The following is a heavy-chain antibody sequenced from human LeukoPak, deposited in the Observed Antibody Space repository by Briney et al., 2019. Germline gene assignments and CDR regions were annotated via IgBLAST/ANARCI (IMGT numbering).Heavy chain of an antibody. CDR2: ISSSSSTK. Sequence: GGSLRLSCAASGFTFSRYSMNWVRQDPGKGLEWVSYISSSSSTKYYADSVKGRFTISRDNAKSSLYLQMNSLRDEDTAVYFCARDPGHSSVGEPKHNDYWGQGTLVTVSS. CDR3: ARDPGHSSVGEPKHNDY. D-gene: IGHD3-10*01. CDR1: GFTFSRYS. V-gene: IGHV3-48*02. J-gene: IGHJ4*02.